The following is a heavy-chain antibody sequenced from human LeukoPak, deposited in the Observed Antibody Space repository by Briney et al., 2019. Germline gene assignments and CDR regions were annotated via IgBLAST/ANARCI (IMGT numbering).Heavy chain of an antibody. CDR3: AREGLILTGYYRGFYY. J-gene: IGHJ4*02. Sequence: PSETLSLTCAVYGGSFSGYYWSWIRQPPGKGLEWIGEINHSGSTNYNPSLKSRVTISVDTSKNQFSLKLSSVTAADTAVYYCAREGLILTGYYRGFYYWGQGTLVTVSS. D-gene: IGHD3-9*01. V-gene: IGHV4-34*01. CDR1: GGSFSGYY. CDR2: INHSGST.